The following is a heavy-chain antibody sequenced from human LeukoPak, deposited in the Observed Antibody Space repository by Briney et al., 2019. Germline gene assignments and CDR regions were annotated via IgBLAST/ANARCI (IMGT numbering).Heavy chain of an antibody. V-gene: IGHV3-23*01. J-gene: IGHJ4*02. D-gene: IGHD6-6*01. CDR3: AKDLRVYSSSH. Sequence: GGSLRLSCAASGFTFSSYAMSWVRQAPGKGLVWVSAISGSGGSTYYADSVKGRFTISRDNSKNTLYLQMNSLRAEDTAVYYCAKDLRVYSSSHWGQGTLVTVSS. CDR1: GFTFSSYA. CDR2: ISGSGGST.